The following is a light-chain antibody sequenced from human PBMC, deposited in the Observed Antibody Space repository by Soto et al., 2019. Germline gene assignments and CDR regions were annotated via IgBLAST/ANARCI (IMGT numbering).Light chain of an antibody. CDR2: ASS. J-gene: IGKJ5*01. Sequence: EVVLTQSPAILSLSPGERATLSCKTSQTSGSNFLAWYQHKPGQAPRLLIYASSNRATGIPDRFSGSASGPDFTLTINRLEPEDFAVYYCQLYGISPQFGQGTRLEIK. CDR3: QLYGISPQ. CDR1: QTSGSNF. V-gene: IGKV3-20*01.